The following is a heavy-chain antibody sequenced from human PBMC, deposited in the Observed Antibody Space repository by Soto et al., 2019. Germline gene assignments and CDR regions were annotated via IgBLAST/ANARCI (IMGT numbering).Heavy chain of an antibody. CDR3: ARPDVKWSHAFDI. J-gene: IGHJ3*02. D-gene: IGHD1-26*01. CDR1: GGSVSGYY. Sequence: NPXGTLSLTCAVYGGSVSGYYGSWIRQPPGKGLEWIGEINHSVSTNYNPSLKSRVTISVDTSKNQFSLKLSSVTAADTAVYYCARPDVKWSHAFDIWGQRTMVTVSS. V-gene: IGHV4-34*01. CDR2: INHSVST.